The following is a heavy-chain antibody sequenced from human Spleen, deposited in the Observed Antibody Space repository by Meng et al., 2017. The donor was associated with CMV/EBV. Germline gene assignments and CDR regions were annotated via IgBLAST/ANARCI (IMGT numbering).Heavy chain of an antibody. CDR1: GDSISSRDW. J-gene: IGHJ5*02. V-gene: IGHV4-4*02. CDR2: IFHSGTT. D-gene: IGHD3-16*01. CDR3: ARMLDGPSLWYDDWFQP. Sequence: SETLSLTCSVSGDSISSRDWWSWVRQPPGRGLEWIGQIFHSGTTNYNPSLKSRVIISLDKSKNQFSLKVTSVTAADTAVYYCARMLDGPSLWYDDWFQPWGQGTLVTVSS.